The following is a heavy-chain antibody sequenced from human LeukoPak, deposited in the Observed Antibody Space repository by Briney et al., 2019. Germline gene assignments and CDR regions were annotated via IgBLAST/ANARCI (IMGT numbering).Heavy chain of an antibody. CDR2: VAHKGPTVYSPTLNR. V-gene: IGHV4-34*01. CDR3: VRQGTNSGYYLLDY. J-gene: IGHJ4*02. CDR1: GAALSEYY. Sequence: PSETLSLTCAVYGAALSEYYWSWIRQPPGKGLEWIGEVAHKGPTVYSPTLNRKYNLSFKSRVTMSVDPSKNQFSLKLTSVTVADTATYYCVRQGTNSGYYLLDYWGQGHLVIVSS. D-gene: IGHD3-22*01.